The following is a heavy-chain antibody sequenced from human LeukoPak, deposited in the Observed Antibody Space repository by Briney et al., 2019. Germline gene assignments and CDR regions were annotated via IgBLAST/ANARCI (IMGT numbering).Heavy chain of an antibody. J-gene: IGHJ4*02. D-gene: IGHD6-19*01. CDR3: AGVSSGWDKDY. CDR2: INHSGST. V-gene: IGHV4-34*01. CDR1: GGSFSGYY. Sequence: SETLSLTCAVYGGSFSGYYWSWIRQPPGKGLEWIGEINHSGSTNYNPSLKSRVTISVDTSKNQFSLKLSSVTAADTAVYYCAGVSSGWDKDYWGQGTLVTVSS.